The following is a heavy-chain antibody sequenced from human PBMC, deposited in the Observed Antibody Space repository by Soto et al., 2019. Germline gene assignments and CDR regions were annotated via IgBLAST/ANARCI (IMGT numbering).Heavy chain of an antibody. CDR1: GYTFTSYA. V-gene: IGHV1-3*05. CDR3: ARSSGYYLIDDC. CDR2: INAGNGNT. Sequence: QVQLVQSGAEEKKPGASVKVSCKASGYTFTSYAMHWVRQAPGQRLEWMGWINAGNGNTKYSQKFQGRDTITRDTSASTAYMELSSLRSEDTAVYYCARSSGYYLIDDCWGQGTLVTVSS. D-gene: IGHD3-22*01. J-gene: IGHJ4*02.